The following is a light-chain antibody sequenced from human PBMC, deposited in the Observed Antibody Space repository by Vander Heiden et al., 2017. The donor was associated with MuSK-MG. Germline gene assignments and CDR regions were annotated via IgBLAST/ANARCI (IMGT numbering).Light chain of an antibody. V-gene: IGKV1-39*01. CDR3: QQTYASPYT. CDR1: QSVGDY. Sequence: DIQMTQSPSSLSASVGDRVTITCRASQSVGDYLNWYQQKAGKAPKLLVYSASTLHSGVPSRFSDSGSGTDFTLTISSLQPEDFASYSCQQTYASPYTFGQGTNLEI. J-gene: IGKJ2*01. CDR2: SAS.